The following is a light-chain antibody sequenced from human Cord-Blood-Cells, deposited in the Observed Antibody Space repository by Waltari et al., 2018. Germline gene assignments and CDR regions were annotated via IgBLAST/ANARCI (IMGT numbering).Light chain of an antibody. CDR2: GAS. CDR1: QSVSSSY. V-gene: IGKV3-20*01. CDR3: QQYGSSPLT. J-gene: IGKJ4*01. Sequence: EIVLTQSPGTLSLSPGERATLSCRASQSVSSSYLAWYQQKPGQAPRLLIYGASSRATGIPDRFSDSGSGTDFTLTISILEPEDFAVYYCQQYGSSPLTFGGGTKVEIK.